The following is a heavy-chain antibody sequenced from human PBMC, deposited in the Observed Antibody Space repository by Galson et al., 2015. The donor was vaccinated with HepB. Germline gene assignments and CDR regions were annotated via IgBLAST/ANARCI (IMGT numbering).Heavy chain of an antibody. CDR2: ISWNSDFT. J-gene: IGHJ3*01. CDR3: AKVNYYYDSSGFYGDVGAFDV. CDR1: GFTFEDYA. V-gene: IGHV3-9*01. D-gene: IGHD3-22*01. Sequence: SLRLSCAASGFTFEDYAMHWVRQVPGKGLEWVSGISWNSDFTGYADSVKGRFTISRDNSKNTLYLQMNSLRAEDTAIYYCAKVNYYYDSSGFYGDVGAFDVWGQGTMVTVSS.